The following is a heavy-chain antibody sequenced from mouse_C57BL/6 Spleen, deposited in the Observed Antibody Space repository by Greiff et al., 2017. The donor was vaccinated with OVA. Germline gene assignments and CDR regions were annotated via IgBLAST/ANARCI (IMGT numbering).Heavy chain of an antibody. CDR2: IDPSESYT. CDR3: ARRNYYGSRLCY. CDR1: GYTFTSYW. J-gene: IGHJ2*01. Sequence: VQLQQPGAELVMPGASVKLSCKASGYTFTSYWMHWVKQRPGQGLEWIGEIDPSESYTNYNQKFKGKSTLTVDKSSSTAYMQLSSLTSEDSAVYYGARRNYYGSRLCYCGEGTTLTVSS. V-gene: IGHV1-69*01. D-gene: IGHD1-1*01.